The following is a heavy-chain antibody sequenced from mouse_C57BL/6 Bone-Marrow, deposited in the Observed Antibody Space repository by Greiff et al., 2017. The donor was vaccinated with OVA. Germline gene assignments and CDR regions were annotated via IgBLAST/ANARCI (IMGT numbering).Heavy chain of an antibody. CDR3: ARDGSVTVGAYVDY. CDR1: GFTFSSYG. Sequence: DVKLVESGGDLVKPGGSLKLSCAASGFTFSSYGMSWVRQTPDKRLEWVATISSGASYTYYPDSVKGRFTISRDNAKNTLYLQMSSLKSEDTAMYYCARDGSVTVGAYVDYWGQGTTITVSS. CDR2: ISSGASYT. V-gene: IGHV5-6*02. D-gene: IGHD1-1*01. J-gene: IGHJ2*01.